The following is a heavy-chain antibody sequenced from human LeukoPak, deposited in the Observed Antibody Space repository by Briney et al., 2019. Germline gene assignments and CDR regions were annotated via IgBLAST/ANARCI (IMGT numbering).Heavy chain of an antibody. V-gene: IGHV3-9*01. CDR3: AKAWDFDY. CDR2: ISWNSGSI. J-gene: IGHJ4*02. D-gene: IGHD3-16*01. CDR1: GFTFDDYA. Sequence: LTGRSLRLSCAASGFTFDDYAMHWVRQAPGKGLEWVSGISWNSGSIGYADSVKGRFTISRDNAKNSLYLQMNSLRAEDTALYYCAKAWDFDYWGQGTLVTVSS.